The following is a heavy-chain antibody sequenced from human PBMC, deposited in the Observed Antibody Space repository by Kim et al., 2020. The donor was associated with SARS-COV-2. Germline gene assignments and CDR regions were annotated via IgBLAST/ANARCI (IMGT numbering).Heavy chain of an antibody. Sequence: GGSLRLSCAASGFTFSSYAMHWVRQAPGKGLEWVAVISYDGSNKYYADSVKGRFTISRDNSKNTLYLQMNSLRAEDTAVYYCARDRGHYDILNWFDPWGQGTLVTVSS. CDR1: GFTFSSYA. D-gene: IGHD3-9*01. J-gene: IGHJ5*02. CDR3: ARDRGHYDILNWFDP. CDR2: ISYDGSNK. V-gene: IGHV3-30*04.